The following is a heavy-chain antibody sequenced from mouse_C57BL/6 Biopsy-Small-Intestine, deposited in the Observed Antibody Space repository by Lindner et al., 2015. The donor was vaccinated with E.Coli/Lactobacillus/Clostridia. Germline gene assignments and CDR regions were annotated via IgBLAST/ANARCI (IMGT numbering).Heavy chain of an antibody. CDR3: GRGGSNWSDY. CDR2: IGGYNGDT. J-gene: IGHJ4*01. D-gene: IGHD4-1*01. CDR1: GYDFTTMV. Sequence: SVKVSCKASGYDFTTMVVSWVRQAPGQGLEWMGWIGGYNGDTNYAQKVQGRVTMTTDTFTNTAYMELRSLKSDDTAVYFCGRGGSNWSDYWGQGTLVTVSS. V-gene: IGHV14-4*02.